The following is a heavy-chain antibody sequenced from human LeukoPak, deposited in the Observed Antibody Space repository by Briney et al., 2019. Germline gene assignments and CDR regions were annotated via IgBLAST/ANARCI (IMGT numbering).Heavy chain of an antibody. CDR2: INSDGSST. Sequence: GGSLRLSCAASGFTFSSYWMHWVRQAPGKGLVWVSRINSDGSSTSYADPVKGRFTISRDNAKNTLYLQMNSLRAEDTAVYYCARSPYYYDSSGYLPYWGQGTLVTVSS. J-gene: IGHJ4*02. CDR1: GFTFSSYW. D-gene: IGHD3-22*01. V-gene: IGHV3-74*01. CDR3: ARSPYYYDSSGYLPY.